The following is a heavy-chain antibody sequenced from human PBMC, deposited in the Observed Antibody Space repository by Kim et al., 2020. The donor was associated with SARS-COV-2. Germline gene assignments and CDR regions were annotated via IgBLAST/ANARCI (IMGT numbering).Heavy chain of an antibody. CDR1: GGSISSSSYY. CDR3: ARHLSGAQYYYDSSGYRHDAFDI. V-gene: IGHV4-39*01. Sequence: SETLSLTCTVSGGSISSSSYYWGWIRQPPGKGLEWIGSIYYSGSTYYNPSLKSRVTISVDTSKNQFSLKLSSVTAADTAVYYCARHLSGAQYYYDSSGYRHDAFDIWGQGTMVTVSS. J-gene: IGHJ3*02. D-gene: IGHD3-22*01. CDR2: IYYSGST.